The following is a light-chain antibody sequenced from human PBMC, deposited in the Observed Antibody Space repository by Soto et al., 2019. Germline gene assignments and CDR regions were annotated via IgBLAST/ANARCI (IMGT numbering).Light chain of an antibody. J-gene: IGLJ3*02. CDR2: YDD. CDR3: GAWDDSLNGWV. Sequence: QSVLTQPPSVSEGPGQRVTISCSGSTSNIGKNTVNWYQQLPGEAPKLFIYYDDLLASGVSDRFSGSKSGTSASLAIRGLQSEDEADYYCGAWDDSLNGWVFGGGTKLTVL. V-gene: IGLV1-36*01. CDR1: TSNIGKNT.